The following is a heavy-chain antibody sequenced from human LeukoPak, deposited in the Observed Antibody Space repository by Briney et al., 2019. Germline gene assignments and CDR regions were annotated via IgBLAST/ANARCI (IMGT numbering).Heavy chain of an antibody. V-gene: IGHV4-59*12. CDR1: GGSISSYY. CDR2: IYYSGST. D-gene: IGHD3-10*01. J-gene: IGHJ6*02. Sequence: SETLSLTCTVSGGSISSYYWSWIWQPPGKGLEWIGYIYYSGSTNYNPSLKSRVTISVDTSKNQFSLKLSSVTAADTAVYYCARGRITMVRGVIRAYYGMDVWGQGTTVTVSS. CDR3: ARGRITMVRGVIRAYYGMDV.